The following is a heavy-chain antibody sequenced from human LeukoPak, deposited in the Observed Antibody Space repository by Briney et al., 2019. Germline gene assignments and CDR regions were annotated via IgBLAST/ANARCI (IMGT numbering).Heavy chain of an antibody. CDR2: ISSSGSYI. D-gene: IGHD2-21*01. CDR3: PSLAVIEGVSPCAS. CDR1: GFTFSSYS. J-gene: IGHJ5*02. Sequence: VGSLRLSCAASGFTFSSYSMNGVRQAPGRGLEWVSPISSSGSYIYSADSVKGGFTISRDNAKNSLYLQINSLRAATTAAYNVPSLAVIEGVSPCASWGRRPLDTVST. V-gene: IGHV3-21*01.